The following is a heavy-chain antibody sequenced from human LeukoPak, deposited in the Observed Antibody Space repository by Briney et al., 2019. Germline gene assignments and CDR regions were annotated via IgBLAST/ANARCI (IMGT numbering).Heavy chain of an antibody. CDR2: IYYSGST. D-gene: IGHD5-12*01. V-gene: IGHV4-61*08. CDR1: GDPISTSSDY. CDR3: AREYSAFDY. J-gene: IGHJ4*02. Sequence: SETLSLTCTVSGDPISTSSDYKWTWIRQPPRKGLEWIGYIYYSGSTNYNPSFQSRVTISVDTSNNQFSLKLTSVTAADTAVYYCAREYSAFDYWGQGTLVTVSS.